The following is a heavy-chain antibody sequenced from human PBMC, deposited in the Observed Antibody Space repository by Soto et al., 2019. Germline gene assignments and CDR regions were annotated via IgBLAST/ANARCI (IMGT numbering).Heavy chain of an antibody. D-gene: IGHD2-21*02. CDR1: GYTLTELS. V-gene: IGHV1-24*01. J-gene: IGHJ4*02. Sequence: GASVKVSCKVSGYTLTELSMHWVRQAPGKGLEWMGGFDPEDGETIYAQKFQGRVTMTEDTSTDTAYMELSSLRSEDTAVYYCATVVAYCGGDCYPYFDYWGQGTLVTVSS. CDR3: ATVVAYCGGDCYPYFDY. CDR2: FDPEDGET.